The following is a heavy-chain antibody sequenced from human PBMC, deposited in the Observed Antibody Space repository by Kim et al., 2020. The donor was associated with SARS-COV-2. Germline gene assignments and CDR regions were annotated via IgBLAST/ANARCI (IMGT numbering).Heavy chain of an antibody. CDR3: ARSRYGGYYYGMDV. D-gene: IGHD4-17*01. CDR1: GFTFSSYA. J-gene: IGHJ6*02. CDR2: ISYDGSNK. V-gene: IGHV3-30-3*01. Sequence: GGSLRLSCAASGFTFSSYAMHWVRQAPGKGLEWVAVISYDGSNKYYADSVKGRFTISRDNSKNTMYLQMNSLRAEDTAVSYCARSRYGGYYYGMDVWGQGTTVTVSS.